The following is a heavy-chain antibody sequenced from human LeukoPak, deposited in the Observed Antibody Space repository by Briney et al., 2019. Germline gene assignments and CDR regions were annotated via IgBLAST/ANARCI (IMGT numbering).Heavy chain of an antibody. J-gene: IGHJ4*02. CDR1: GYTFTGYY. V-gene: IGHV1-2*02. CDR2: INPNSGGT. D-gene: IGHD3-10*01. Sequence: GASVKVSCKASGYTFTGYYMHWVRQAPGQGLEWMGWINPNSGGTNYAQKFQGRVTMTRDTSISTAYMELSRLRSDDTAVYYSARPMVRGAHDFDYWGQGTLVTVSS. CDR3: ARPMVRGAHDFDY.